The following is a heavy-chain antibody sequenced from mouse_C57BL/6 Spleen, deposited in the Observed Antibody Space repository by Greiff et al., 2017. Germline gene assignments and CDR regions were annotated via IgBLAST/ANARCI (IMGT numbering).Heavy chain of an antibody. CDR1: GFTFSSYA. V-gene: IGHV5-4*01. Sequence: EVKLQESGGGLVKPGGSLKLSCAASGFTFSSYAMSWVRQTPEKRLEWVATISDGGSYTYYPDNVKGRFTISRDNAKNNLYLQMSHLKSEDTAMYYCARDPYYGSRYAMDYWGQGTSVTVSS. J-gene: IGHJ4*01. D-gene: IGHD1-1*01. CDR3: ARDPYYGSRYAMDY. CDR2: ISDGGSYT.